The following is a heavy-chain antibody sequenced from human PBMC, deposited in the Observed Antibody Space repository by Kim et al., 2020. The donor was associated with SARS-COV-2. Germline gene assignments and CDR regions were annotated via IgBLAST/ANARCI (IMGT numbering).Heavy chain of an antibody. CDR2: ISYDGSNK. Sequence: GGSLRLSCAASGFTFSSYAMHWVRQAPGKGLEWVAVISYDGSNKYYADSVKGRFTISRDNSKNTLYLQMNSLRAEDTAVYYCARDRIVVVVAATSLLPDAFDIWGQGTMVTVSS. CDR1: GFTFSSYA. D-gene: IGHD2-15*01. J-gene: IGHJ3*02. V-gene: IGHV3-30-3*01. CDR3: ARDRIVVVVAATSLLPDAFDI.